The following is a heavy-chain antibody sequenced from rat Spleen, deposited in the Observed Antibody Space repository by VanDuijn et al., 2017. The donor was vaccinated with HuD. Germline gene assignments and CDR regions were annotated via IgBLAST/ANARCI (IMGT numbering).Heavy chain of an antibody. CDR2: ISTGGGST. V-gene: IGHV5-27*01. Sequence: EVQLVESGGGLVQPGRSLKLSCAASGFTFSDYYMAWVRQAPTKGLEWVAYISTGGGSTYYRDSVKGRFTISRDNAKSTLYLQMDSLRSEDTATYYCSRNNYGGYSELGWFAYWGQGTLVTVSS. J-gene: IGHJ3*01. CDR1: GFTFSDYY. CDR3: SRNNYGGYSELGWFAY. D-gene: IGHD1-11*01.